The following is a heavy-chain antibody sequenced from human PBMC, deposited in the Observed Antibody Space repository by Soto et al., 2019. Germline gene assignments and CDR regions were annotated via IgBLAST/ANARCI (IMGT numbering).Heavy chain of an antibody. D-gene: IGHD2-2*01. CDR1: GGTISRYS. V-gene: IGHV1-69*08. CDR3: AREDRDLEPRLVTAAIDGMDV. Sequence: QVQLVQSGAEVKKPGSSVKVSCKASGGTISRYSITWVRQAPGHGLEWIGRVIPIFGIPTYAQKFQGRVTITADEYTRKAYIERSSLRSDDTAVYYCAREDRDLEPRLVTAAIDGMDVWGQGITVTVSS. J-gene: IGHJ6*02. CDR2: VIPIFGIP.